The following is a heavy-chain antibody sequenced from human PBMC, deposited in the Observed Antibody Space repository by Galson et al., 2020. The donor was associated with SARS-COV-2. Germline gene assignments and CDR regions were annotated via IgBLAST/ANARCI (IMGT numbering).Heavy chain of an antibody. CDR2: INPSGVNT. CDR3: ARMTVAGPFDY. D-gene: IGHD6-19*01. Sequence: ASVKVSCKASGNTFTNHYMHWVRQDPGQGLEWMGLINPSGVNTYYAQNFQGRVTMTRDTSTSTVHMVRRSLRSEDTAVYYCARMTVAGPFDYWGQGTLVTVSS. J-gene: IGHJ4*02. V-gene: IGHV1-46*01. CDR1: GNTFTNHY.